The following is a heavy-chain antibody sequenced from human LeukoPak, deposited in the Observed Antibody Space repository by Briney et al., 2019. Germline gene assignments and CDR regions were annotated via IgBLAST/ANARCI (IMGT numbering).Heavy chain of an antibody. CDR2: INHSGST. J-gene: IGHJ4*02. V-gene: IGHV4-34*01. D-gene: IGHD1-1*01. Sequence: ASETLSLTCAVYGGSFSGYYWSWIRQPPGKGLEWIGEINHSGSTNYNPSLKSRVTISVDTSKNQFSPKLSSVTAADTAVYYCARARRTRPLDYWGQGTLVTVSS. CDR1: GGSFSGYY. CDR3: ARARRTRPLDY.